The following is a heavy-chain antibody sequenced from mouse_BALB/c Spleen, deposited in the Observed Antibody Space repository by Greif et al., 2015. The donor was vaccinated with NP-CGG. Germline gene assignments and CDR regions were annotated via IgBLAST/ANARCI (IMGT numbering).Heavy chain of an antibody. Sequence: EVMLVESGGGLVQPGGSMKLSCVASGFTFSNYWMNWVRQSPEKGLEWVAEIRLKSNNYATHYAESVKGRFTISRDDSKSSVYLQMDNLRAEDTGIYYCTRRRYDDAMDYWGQGTSVTVSS. J-gene: IGHJ4*01. V-gene: IGHV6-6*02. CDR2: IRLKSNNYAT. D-gene: IGHD2-14*01. CDR3: TRRRYDDAMDY. CDR1: GFTFSNYW.